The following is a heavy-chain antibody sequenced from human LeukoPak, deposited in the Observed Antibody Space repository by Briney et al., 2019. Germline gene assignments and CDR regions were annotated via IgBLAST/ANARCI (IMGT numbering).Heavy chain of an antibody. CDR3: ARVIRGALKRHWSDP. J-gene: IGHJ5*02. CDR2: INHSGST. V-gene: IGHV4-34*01. CDR1: GGSFSGYY. D-gene: IGHD3-10*01. Sequence: SETLSLTCAVYGGSFSGYYWSWIRQPPGKGLEWIGEINHSGSTNYNPSLKSRVTISVDTSKNQFSLKLSSVTAADTAVYYCARVIRGALKRHWSDPWGQGTLVTVSS.